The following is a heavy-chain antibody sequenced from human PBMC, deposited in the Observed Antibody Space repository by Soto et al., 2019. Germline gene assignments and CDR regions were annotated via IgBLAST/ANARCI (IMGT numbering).Heavy chain of an antibody. Sequence: GRPLRLSCTVAGFTFYSPYSHGLSWVRQSPGKGPEWVSTISSNGANTHYAESVKGRFTISKDASRNTVHLHMNSLRAEDTATYFCVSWVSAHFDYWGHGTPVTV. CDR1: GFTFYSPYSHG. CDR2: ISSNGANT. V-gene: IGHV3-23*01. CDR3: VSWVSAHFDY. J-gene: IGHJ4*01. D-gene: IGHD2-8*01.